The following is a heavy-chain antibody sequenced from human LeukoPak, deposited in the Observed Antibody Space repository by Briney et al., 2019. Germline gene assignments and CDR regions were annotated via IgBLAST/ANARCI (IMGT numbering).Heavy chain of an antibody. Sequence: GRSLRLSCAASGFTYRNYEMNWVRQAPGKGLEWVAYISGSGSATFYADSVQGRFTISRDNAKNSIYLQMNGLTAEDTAVYYCARTYGSGSLDYGGQGTLVTVSS. D-gene: IGHD2-15*01. CDR1: GFTYRNYE. CDR3: ARTYGSGSLDY. V-gene: IGHV3-48*03. J-gene: IGHJ4*02. CDR2: ISGSGSAT.